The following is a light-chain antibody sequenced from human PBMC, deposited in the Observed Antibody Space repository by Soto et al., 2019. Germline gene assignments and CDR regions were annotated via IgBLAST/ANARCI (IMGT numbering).Light chain of an antibody. CDR1: QTVLYTSNY. V-gene: IGKV4-1*01. CDR3: QQYYTTPAT. Sequence: DLVVTQSPDSLAVSLGERATINCKSSQTVLYTSNYLAWYQQKPGQPPKLLIYWASTRESGVPDRFSGRGSGTDFTLTNSSLQAEDGAVYYCQQYYTTPATFGQGTKVEIK. CDR2: WAS. J-gene: IGKJ1*01.